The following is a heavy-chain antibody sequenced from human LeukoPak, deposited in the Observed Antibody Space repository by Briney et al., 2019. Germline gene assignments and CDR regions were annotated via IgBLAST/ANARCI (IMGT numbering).Heavy chain of an antibody. CDR3: ARGRVPAAPDDYYYYYMDV. V-gene: IGHV4-59*05. Sequence: SETLSLTCTVSDDSITIYYWSWIRQPPGKGLEWIGSIYYSGSTYYNPSLKSRVTISVDTSKNQFSLKLSSVTAADTAVYYCARGRVPAAPDDYYYYYMDVWGKGTTVTISS. CDR2: IYYSGST. CDR1: DDSITIYY. J-gene: IGHJ6*03. D-gene: IGHD2-2*01.